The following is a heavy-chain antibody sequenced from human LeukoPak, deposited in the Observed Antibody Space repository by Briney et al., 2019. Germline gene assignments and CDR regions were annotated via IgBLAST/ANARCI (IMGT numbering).Heavy chain of an antibody. Sequence: GGSLRLSCAASGFTFSNAWMSWVRQAPGKGLEWVGRIKSKTDGGTTDYAAPVKGRFTISRDDSKNALYLQMNSLKTEDTAVYYCTTDRYYYDSSLDYWGQGTLVTVSS. D-gene: IGHD3-22*01. J-gene: IGHJ4*02. CDR2: IKSKTDGGTT. V-gene: IGHV3-15*01. CDR3: TTDRYYYDSSLDY. CDR1: GFTFSNAW.